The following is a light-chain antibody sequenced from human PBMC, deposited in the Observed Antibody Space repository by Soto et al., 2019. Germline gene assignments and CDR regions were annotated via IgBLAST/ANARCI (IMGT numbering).Light chain of an antibody. CDR3: QQFANWPFT. J-gene: IGKJ3*01. CDR1: QSIFSS. CDR2: TAS. V-gene: IGKV3-15*01. Sequence: IVMTQSPATLSVSPGERATLSCRASQSIFSSLAWYQQRPGQAPRLLIYTASTRASGVPGRFSGSGSGTEFTLTITSLQSDDFAVYCCQQFANWPFTFGPGTRVDLK.